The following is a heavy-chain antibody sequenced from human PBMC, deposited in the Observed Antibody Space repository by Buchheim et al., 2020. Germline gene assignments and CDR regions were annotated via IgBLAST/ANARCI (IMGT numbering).Heavy chain of an antibody. CDR3: VRVRSYCDDCYPDY. J-gene: IGHJ4*02. Sequence: EVQLVESGGGLVQAGGSLRLSCAASGFSFGGYDMHWVRQAAGKSLEWVSTIGNVGDTYYSDSVKGRFTISRENGKNSLFLQMSSLRAGDTAVYYCVRVRSYCDDCYPDYWGQGTL. D-gene: IGHD2-21*02. CDR2: IGNVGDT. V-gene: IGHV3-13*01. CDR1: GFSFGGYD.